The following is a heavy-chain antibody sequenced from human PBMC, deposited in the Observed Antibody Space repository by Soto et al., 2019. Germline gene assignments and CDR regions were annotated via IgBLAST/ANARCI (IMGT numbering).Heavy chain of an antibody. CDR1: DFTFSSHA. CDR3: ARTFDTITYYFDY. CDR2: ISFDGNII. J-gene: IGHJ4*02. Sequence: PGGSLRLSCAASDFTFSSHAMHWIRQAPGKGLEWVAVISFDGNIIQYADSVKGRFIISRDNSKNTLYLQMNSLRGEDTAVYYCARTFDTITYYFDYWGQGTLVTVSS. D-gene: IGHD3-9*01. V-gene: IGHV3-30-3*01.